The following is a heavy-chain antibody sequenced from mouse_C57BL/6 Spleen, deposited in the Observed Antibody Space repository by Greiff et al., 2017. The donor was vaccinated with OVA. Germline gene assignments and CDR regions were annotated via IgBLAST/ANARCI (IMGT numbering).Heavy chain of an antibody. CDR2: FNYDGSST. CDR1: GFTFSDYY. V-gene: IGHV5-16*01. CDR3: ARDGDYYGSSYWYFDD. D-gene: IGHD1-1*01. J-gene: IGHJ1*03. Sequence: EVQLVESERGLVQPGSSMKLSCTASGFTFSDYYMAWFRQVPEKGLEWVANFNYDGSSTYYLDSLKSRFIISRDNAKNILYLQMSSLKSEDTATYYGARDGDYYGSSYWYFDDWGTGTTVTVSS.